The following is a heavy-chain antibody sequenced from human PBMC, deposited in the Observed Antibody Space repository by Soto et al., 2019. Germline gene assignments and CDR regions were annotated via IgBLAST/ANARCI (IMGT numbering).Heavy chain of an antibody. CDR3: ARDAWLQHLRDYFDY. Sequence: QVQLVQSGAEVKKPGASVKVSCKASGYTFTSYGISWVRQAPGQGLEWMGWISAYNGNTNYAQKLQGRVTMTTDTSTSTAHMELRSLRSDDTAVYYCARDAWLQHLRDYFDYWGQGTLVTVSS. D-gene: IGHD5-12*01. CDR1: GYTFTSYG. V-gene: IGHV1-18*01. J-gene: IGHJ4*02. CDR2: ISAYNGNT.